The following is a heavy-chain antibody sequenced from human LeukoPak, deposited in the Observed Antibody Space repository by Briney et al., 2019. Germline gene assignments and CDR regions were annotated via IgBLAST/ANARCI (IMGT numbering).Heavy chain of an antibody. CDR2: INPSGGST. V-gene: IGHV1-46*01. CDR3: ARDPNPYDSSNYYVGFDY. J-gene: IGHJ4*02. CDR1: GYTFTSCG. Sequence: ASVKVSCKASGYTFTSCGISWVRQAPGQGLEWMGIINPSGGSTSYAQKFQGRVTMTRDTSTSTVYMELSSLRSEDTAVYFCARDPNPYDSSNYYVGFDYWGQGTLVTVSS. D-gene: IGHD3-22*01.